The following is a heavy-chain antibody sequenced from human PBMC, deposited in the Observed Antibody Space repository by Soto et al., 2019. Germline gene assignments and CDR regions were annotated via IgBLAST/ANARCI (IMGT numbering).Heavy chain of an antibody. D-gene: IGHD6-19*01. J-gene: IGHJ3*02. V-gene: IGHV1-46*01. CDR2: INPSGGST. CDR1: GYTFTNYN. Sequence: GASVKVSCKSSGYTFTNYNMHWVRQAPGQGLEWLGIINPSGGSTSYVQKFQDRVTMTRDTSTSTVYMELSSLRSEDTAVYYCASRGIAVTGARAFDIWGQGTMVTVSS. CDR3: ASRGIAVTGARAFDI.